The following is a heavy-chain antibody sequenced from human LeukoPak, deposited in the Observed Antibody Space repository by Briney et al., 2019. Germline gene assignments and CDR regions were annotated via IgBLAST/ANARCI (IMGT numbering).Heavy chain of an antibody. V-gene: IGHV5-51*01. D-gene: IGHD6-13*01. CDR3: ARASKPGSWYYYYYGMDV. CDR1: GYSFTSYW. Sequence: GESLMISCKGSGYSFTSYWIGWVRQMPGEDLEWMGIIFPGDSDTRYSPSFQGQVTISADKSINTAYLQWSSLKASDTAMYYCARASKPGSWYYYYYGMDVWGQGITVTVSS. J-gene: IGHJ6*02. CDR2: IFPGDSDT.